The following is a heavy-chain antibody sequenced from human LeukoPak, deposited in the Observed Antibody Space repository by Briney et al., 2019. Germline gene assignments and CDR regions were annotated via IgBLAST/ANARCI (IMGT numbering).Heavy chain of an antibody. Sequence: ASVKVSCKASGGAFSSYAISWVRQAPGQGLEWMGGIIPIFGTANYAQKFQGRVTITADESTSTAYMELSSLRSEDTAVYYCAREGDCSGGSCYSGGNWFDPWGQGTLVTVSS. CDR1: GGAFSSYA. CDR2: IIPIFGTA. J-gene: IGHJ5*02. D-gene: IGHD2-15*01. V-gene: IGHV1-69*13. CDR3: AREGDCSGGSCYSGGNWFDP.